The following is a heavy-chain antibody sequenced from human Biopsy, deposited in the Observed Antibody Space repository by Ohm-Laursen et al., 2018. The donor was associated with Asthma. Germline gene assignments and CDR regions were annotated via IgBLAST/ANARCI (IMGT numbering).Heavy chain of an antibody. CDR1: GFTFSDYA. J-gene: IGHJ6*02. CDR3: ARASVVKHYYYYGMDV. Sequence: SLRLSCSASGFTFSDYAIYWVRQAPGEGLEWVAFISYDGSDKFYADSVKGRFTTSRDNSQNTLDLHMNRLTFEDTAVYYCARASVVKHYYYYGMDVWGPGTTVTVFS. V-gene: IGHV3-30-3*01. CDR2: ISYDGSDK.